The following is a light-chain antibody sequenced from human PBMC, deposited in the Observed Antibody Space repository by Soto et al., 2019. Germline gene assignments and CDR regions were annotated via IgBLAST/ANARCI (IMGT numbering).Light chain of an antibody. CDR3: QQYNTWPPYP. J-gene: IGKJ2*01. V-gene: IGKV3D-15*01. CDR1: QSVSSN. CDR2: GAF. Sequence: EIVMTQSPATLSVSPGERATLSCRASQSVSSNLAWYQQKPGQAPRLLVYGAFTRATGIPARFSGSGSGTDFALNISSLQSEDVAVYYCQQYNTWPPYPFGQGTKLQ.